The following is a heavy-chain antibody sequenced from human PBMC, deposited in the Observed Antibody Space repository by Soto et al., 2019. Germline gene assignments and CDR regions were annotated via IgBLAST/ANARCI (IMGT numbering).Heavy chain of an antibody. J-gene: IGHJ6*02. CDR2: INPFDGSR. Sequence: GASVKVSCKASGYIFTSYYIHWVRQAPGQGLEWMGWINPFDGSRMFAQSFKGRVTMTRDTSASTVYMELSSLRSEDTAVYYCASSYSNYALIDYYYYGMDVWGQGTTVTVSS. CDR3: ASSYSNYALIDYYYYGMDV. D-gene: IGHD4-4*01. CDR1: GYIFTSYY. V-gene: IGHV1-46*01.